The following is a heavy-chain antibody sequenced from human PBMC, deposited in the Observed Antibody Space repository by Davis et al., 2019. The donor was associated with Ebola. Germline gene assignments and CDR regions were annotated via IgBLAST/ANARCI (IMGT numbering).Heavy chain of an antibody. J-gene: IGHJ4*02. CDR3: ARASGQWLTYVGVDY. D-gene: IGHD6-19*01. CDR2: IFHTGSA. V-gene: IGHV4-59*01. CDR1: GGSITTYY. Sequence: MPSETLSLTCTVSGGSITTYYWSWVRQPPGKRLEWIGYIFHTGSADYNPSLKTRVSMSVDTSMNQFSLNLGSVTAADTAVYYCARASGQWLTYVGVDYWGQGILVTVSS.